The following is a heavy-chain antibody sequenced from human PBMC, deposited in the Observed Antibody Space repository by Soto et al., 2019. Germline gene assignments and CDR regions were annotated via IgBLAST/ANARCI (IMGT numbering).Heavy chain of an antibody. Sequence: GESLKISCQAAGYIFTAYWITCFLQRPGKGLEWMATIDPSDSYVDYSPSFRGHVTFSVDRSITTVYLQWNSLKASDSAMYFCTRRASSSFYHFDFWGQGALVTVSS. CDR1: GYIFTAYW. J-gene: IGHJ4*02. CDR2: IDPSDSYV. V-gene: IGHV5-10-1*01. CDR3: TRRASSSFYHFDF. D-gene: IGHD2-2*01.